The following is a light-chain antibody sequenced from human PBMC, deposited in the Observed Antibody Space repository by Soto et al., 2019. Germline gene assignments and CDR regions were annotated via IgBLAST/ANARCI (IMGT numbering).Light chain of an antibody. CDR3: QQSFRTPWT. J-gene: IGKJ1*01. Sequence: DILMTQSPSSLSAPVGDRVTITCRASERISSYLNWYQQKPGKAPKLLIYAASSLAGGVPSRFSGSGSGTDFTLTISRLQPEDFGTYYCQQSFRTPWTFGQGTKVEIK. CDR2: AAS. V-gene: IGKV1-39*01. CDR1: ERISSY.